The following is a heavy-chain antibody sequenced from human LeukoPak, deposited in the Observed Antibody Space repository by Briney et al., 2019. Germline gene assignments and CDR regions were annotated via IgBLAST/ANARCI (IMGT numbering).Heavy chain of an antibody. J-gene: IGHJ3*02. Sequence: ASGKVSCKASGYTFTNYGISWVRQAPGQGLEWMGWINPNSGGTNYAQTFQGRVTMTRDASISTAYMELSRLRSDDTAVYYCARTSALYYDDSSGYSDAFDIWGQGTMVTVSS. CDR1: GYTFTNYG. CDR2: INPNSGGT. V-gene: IGHV1-2*02. CDR3: ARTSALYYDDSSGYSDAFDI. D-gene: IGHD3-22*01.